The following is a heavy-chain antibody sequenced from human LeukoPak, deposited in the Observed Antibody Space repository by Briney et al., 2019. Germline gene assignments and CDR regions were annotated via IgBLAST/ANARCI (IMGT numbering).Heavy chain of an antibody. Sequence: RPGGSLRLSCAASGFTFSSYWMSWVRQAPGKGLEWVANIKQDGSEKYYVDSVKGRFTISRDNAKNSLYLQMNSLRDEDTAVYYCARDSRITIFGVGTLRPRRGYFDYWGQGTLVTVSS. CDR1: GFTFSSYW. D-gene: IGHD3-3*01. V-gene: IGHV3-7*01. J-gene: IGHJ4*02. CDR3: ARDSRITIFGVGTLRPRRGYFDY. CDR2: IKQDGSEK.